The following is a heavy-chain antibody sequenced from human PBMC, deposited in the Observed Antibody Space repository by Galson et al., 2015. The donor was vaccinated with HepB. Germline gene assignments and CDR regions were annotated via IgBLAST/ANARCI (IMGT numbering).Heavy chain of an antibody. Sequence: SLRLSCAASGFTFNSYWMSWVRQAPGKGLEWVANIKQDGSEKYYVDSVKGRFTISRDNAKNSLYLQMNSLRAEDTAVYYCARDGSWVKTDYWGQGTLVTVSS. CDR1: GFTFNSYW. J-gene: IGHJ4*02. CDR2: IKQDGSEK. CDR3: ARDGSWVKTDY. D-gene: IGHD2-2*03. V-gene: IGHV3-7*01.